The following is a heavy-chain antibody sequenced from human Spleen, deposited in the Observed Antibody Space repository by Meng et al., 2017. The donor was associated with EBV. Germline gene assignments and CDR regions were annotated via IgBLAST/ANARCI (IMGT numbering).Heavy chain of an antibody. D-gene: IGHD5-18*01. CDR1: HYTFTDYH. Sequence: LVQSGGEVKKSGASVKVSCKASHYTFTDYHINWVRQAPGQGLEWMGCISTYNGGTKYAQKFQGRVTMTTDTSTTTVYMELGSLRSDDTAVYYCARDGPGYGYFDFWGQGSLVTVSS. V-gene: IGHV1-18*01. J-gene: IGHJ4*02. CDR3: ARDGPGYGYFDF. CDR2: ISTYNGGT.